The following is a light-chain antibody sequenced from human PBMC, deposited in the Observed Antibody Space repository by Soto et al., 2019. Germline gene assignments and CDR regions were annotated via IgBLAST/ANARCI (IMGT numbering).Light chain of an antibody. CDR2: DVS. CDR3: ASYTSRSTLV. CDR1: SSDVGGYDF. Sequence: QSALTQPASVSGSPGQSITISCTGSSSDVGGYDFVSWYQHHPGKAPRLMIFDVSNRPSAVSNRLSGSKSGNTASLTISGLQAEDEGDYYCASYTSRSTLVFGTGTKVTVL. J-gene: IGLJ1*01. V-gene: IGLV2-14*03.